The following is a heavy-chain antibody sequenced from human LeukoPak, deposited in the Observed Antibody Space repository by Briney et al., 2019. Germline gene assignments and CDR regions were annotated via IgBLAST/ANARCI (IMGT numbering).Heavy chain of an antibody. J-gene: IGHJ3*02. Sequence: ASVKVSCKASGYTFTSYDINWVRQATGQGLEWMGLINPNSGGTNYAQKFQGRVTMTRDTSISTAYMELSRLRSDDTAVYYCASDRSGWRWDIDWAFDIWGQGTMVTVSS. CDR2: INPNSGGT. CDR3: ASDRSGWRWDIDWAFDI. V-gene: IGHV1-2*02. D-gene: IGHD1-26*01. CDR1: GYTFTSYD.